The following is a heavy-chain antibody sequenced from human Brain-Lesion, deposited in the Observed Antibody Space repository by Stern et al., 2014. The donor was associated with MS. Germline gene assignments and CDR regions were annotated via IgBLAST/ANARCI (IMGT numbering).Heavy chain of an antibody. CDR1: GFTFDDYA. V-gene: IGHV3-43D*03. J-gene: IGHJ4*02. CDR2: ITWDGGST. CDR3: AGGLGF. Sequence: VQLLESGGVVVQPGGSLRLYCAASGFTFDDYAMHRVRQAPGKGLDWVSLITWDGGSTSYTDAVKGRFSISRDNRKSFLYLQMNSLRPEDTALYYCAGGLGFWGRGTLVTVSS. D-gene: IGHD2-21*01.